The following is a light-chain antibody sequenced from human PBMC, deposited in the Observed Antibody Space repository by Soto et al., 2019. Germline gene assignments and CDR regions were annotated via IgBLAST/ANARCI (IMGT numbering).Light chain of an antibody. V-gene: IGLV2-14*03. CDR3: NSYTSHNTFV. Sequence: QSALTPPASVSGYPGQAITISCSGTGSDVGAHDFISWYQQHPGKAPKLMIYEVNNRPSGVSDRFSGSKSGNTASLTISGLQTEDEADYYCNSYTSHNTFVFGSGTKVTVL. CDR2: EVN. J-gene: IGLJ1*01. CDR1: GSDVGAHDF.